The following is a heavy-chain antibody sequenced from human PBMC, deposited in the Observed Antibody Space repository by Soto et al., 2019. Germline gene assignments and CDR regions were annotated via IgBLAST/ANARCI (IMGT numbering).Heavy chain of an antibody. CDR3: AKLAALYSGSTYFDY. V-gene: IGHV3-23*01. CDR2: ISGGGGDT. CDR1: GFDFRRFA. D-gene: IGHD1-26*01. Sequence: EVQLLESGGALVQPGGSLRLACAASGFDFRRFAMSWVRQAPGKGLEWVSSISGGGGDTYFADSVRGRFTMSRDNSGNTVFLQMSSLRADDTAIYFCAKLAALYSGSTYFDYWGQGTLVTVSS. J-gene: IGHJ4*02.